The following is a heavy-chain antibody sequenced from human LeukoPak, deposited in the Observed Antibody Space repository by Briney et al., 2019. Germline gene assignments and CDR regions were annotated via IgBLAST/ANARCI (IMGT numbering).Heavy chain of an antibody. J-gene: IGHJ4*02. V-gene: IGHV4-59*01. CDR1: GGSISSYY. D-gene: IGHD6-19*01. Sequence: SETLSLTCTVSGGSISSYYWSWIRQPPGKGLEWMGYIYYSGSTNYNPSLKSRVTISVDTSKTQFSLKLSSVTAPDTAVYYCASSYSGWDYWGQGTLVTVSS. CDR2: IYYSGST. CDR3: ASSYSGWDY.